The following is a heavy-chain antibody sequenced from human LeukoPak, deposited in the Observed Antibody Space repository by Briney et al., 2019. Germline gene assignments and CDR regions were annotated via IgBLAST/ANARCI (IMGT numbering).Heavy chain of an antibody. V-gene: IGHV3-21*01. CDR1: GFTFSSYS. CDR3: ARDSGYEALDY. J-gene: IGHJ4*02. D-gene: IGHD5-12*01. Sequence: GGSLRLSCAASGFTFSSYSMNWVRQAPGKGLEWVSSISSSSSHIYYADSVKGRFTISRDNAKNSLYLQMNSLRAEDTAVYYCARDSGYEALDYWGQGTLVTVSS. CDR2: ISSSSSHI.